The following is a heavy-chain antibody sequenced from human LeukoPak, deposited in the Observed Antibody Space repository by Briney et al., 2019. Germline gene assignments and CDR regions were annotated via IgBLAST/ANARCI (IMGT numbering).Heavy chain of an antibody. J-gene: IGHJ3*02. CDR1: GYTFTSYY. CDR3: ARGRIAAAGRDAFDI. D-gene: IGHD6-13*01. V-gene: IGHV1-46*03. Sequence: ASVKVSCKASGYTFTSYYMHWVRQAPGQGLEWMGIINPSGGSTSYAQKFQGRVTMTRDTSTGTVYMELSSLRSEDTAVYYCARGRIAAAGRDAFDIWGQGTMVTVSS. CDR2: INPSGGST.